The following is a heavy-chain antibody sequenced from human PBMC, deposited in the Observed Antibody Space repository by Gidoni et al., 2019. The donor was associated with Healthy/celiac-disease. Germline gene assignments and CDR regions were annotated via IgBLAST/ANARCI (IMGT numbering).Heavy chain of an antibody. J-gene: IGHJ4*02. Sequence: EVQLVESGGGLVKPGGSLRLSCAASGCTVSNAWMSWVRQAPGKGLEWVCRIKSKTDGGTTDYAAPVKGRCTITRDDSKNTRYLQMNSLKTEDTAVYYCTTALVSWGQGTLVTVSS. CDR3: TTALVS. D-gene: IGHD1-26*01. CDR1: GCTVSNAW. V-gene: IGHV3-15*01. CDR2: IKSKTDGGTT.